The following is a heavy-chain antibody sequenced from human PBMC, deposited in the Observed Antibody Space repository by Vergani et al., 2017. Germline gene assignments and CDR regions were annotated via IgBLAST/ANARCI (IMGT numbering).Heavy chain of an antibody. CDR1: GFTSSSYS. D-gene: IGHD5-12*01. J-gene: IGHJ4*02. CDR2: ISSSRSYI. Sequence: ELQLVESGGGLVKPGGSLSLPGAALGFTSSSYSMNGAGQAPGKGLDWVSPISSSRSYIYYADSVKGRFTISRDNAKNSLYLQMNCLRAEDPAVYYCARAGWLRSPLDYWGQGTLVTVSS. CDR3: ARAGWLRSPLDY. V-gene: IGHV3-21*01.